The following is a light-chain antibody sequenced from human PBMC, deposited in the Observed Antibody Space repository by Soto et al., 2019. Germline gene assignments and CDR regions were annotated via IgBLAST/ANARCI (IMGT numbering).Light chain of an antibody. Sequence: EVVLTQSPGTLSLSPGERATLSCRASQRINNNFLAWYQQKPGQAPRLLIYGASSRATGIPDRFTGSGSGTDFTLTISRLEPEDFAVYYCQHYNNWPPWTFGQGTKVEIK. CDR2: GAS. J-gene: IGKJ1*01. V-gene: IGKV3-20*01. CDR1: QRINNNF. CDR3: QHYNNWPPWT.